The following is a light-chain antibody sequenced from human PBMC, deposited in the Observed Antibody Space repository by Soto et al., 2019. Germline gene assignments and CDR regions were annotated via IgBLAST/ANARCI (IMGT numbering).Light chain of an antibody. CDR2: VAS. J-gene: IGKJ3*01. Sequence: DIQLTQSPSFLSASVGDRVTITCRASQGIGSSLAWYQQEPGKAPKLLIYVASTLQIGVPSRFSGSGSGTEFTLTINSLQPEDFATYYCQQYNSYPLTFGPGTKVDIK. CDR1: QGIGSS. V-gene: IGKV1-9*01. CDR3: QQYNSYPLT.